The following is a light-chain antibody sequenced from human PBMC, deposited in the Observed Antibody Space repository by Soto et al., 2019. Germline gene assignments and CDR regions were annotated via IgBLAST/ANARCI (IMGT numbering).Light chain of an antibody. Sequence: EIVMTQSPGTLSVSPWERATLSCRAAQGVTTNFAWYQQKSGQSPRLLIYGASTRATGIPARFSGSGSGTEFTLTISSLQSEDFAVYYCQQYNNWPPVTFGQGTKVDIK. V-gene: IGKV3-15*01. CDR3: QQYNNWPPVT. J-gene: IGKJ1*01. CDR1: QGVTTN. CDR2: GAS.